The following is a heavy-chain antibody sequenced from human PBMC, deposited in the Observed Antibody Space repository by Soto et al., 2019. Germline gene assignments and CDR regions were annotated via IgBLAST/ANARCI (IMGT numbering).Heavy chain of an antibody. CDR1: GDSINNYY. V-gene: IGHV4-59*01. Sequence: SETLSLTCTVSGDSINNYYWSWIRQPPGKRLEWIGYIYYTGSTTYNPSLESRVTMSVDTSKNQFSLKLSSVNAADTAVYYCAKYRRSEAEGFALDFWGRGTLVTVSS. J-gene: IGHJ4*02. CDR3: AKYRRSEAEGFALDF. D-gene: IGHD2-2*01. CDR2: IYYTGST.